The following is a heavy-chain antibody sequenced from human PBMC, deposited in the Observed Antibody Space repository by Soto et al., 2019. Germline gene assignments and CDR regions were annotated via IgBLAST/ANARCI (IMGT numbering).Heavy chain of an antibody. CDR3: ARDSSIGAAAGTGAPNYGMDV. CDR1: GFTFSSYG. J-gene: IGHJ6*02. Sequence: QVQLVESGGGVVQPGRSLRLSCAASGFTFSSYGMHWVRQAPGKGLEWVAVIWYDGSNKYYADSVKGRFTISRDNSKNRLHLQMNRLRAEDTAVYYCARDSSIGAAAGTGAPNYGMDVWGQGTTVTVCS. V-gene: IGHV3-33*01. D-gene: IGHD6-13*01. CDR2: IWYDGSNK.